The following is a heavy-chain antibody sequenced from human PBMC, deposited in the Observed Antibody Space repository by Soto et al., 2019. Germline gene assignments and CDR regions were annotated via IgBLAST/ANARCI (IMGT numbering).Heavy chain of an antibody. D-gene: IGHD3-10*01. J-gene: IGHJ3*02. CDR1: GYSFTSYW. Sequence: PGESLKISCKGSGYSFTSYWISRVRQMPGKGLEWMGRIDPSDSYTNYSPSFQGHVTISADKSISTAYLQWSSLKASDTAMYYCATYYGSGSYYTVAPAGGAFHIWGQGTMVTVSS. V-gene: IGHV5-10-1*01. CDR2: IDPSDSYT. CDR3: ATYYGSGSYYTVAPAGGAFHI.